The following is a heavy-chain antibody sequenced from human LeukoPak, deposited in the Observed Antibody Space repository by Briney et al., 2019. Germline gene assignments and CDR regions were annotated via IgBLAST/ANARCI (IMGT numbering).Heavy chain of an antibody. CDR3: ARHCPLQNDYGDYVAFDI. J-gene: IGHJ3*02. Sequence: SETLSLTCTVSGGSISSYYWSWIRQPPGKGLEWIGYIYYSGSTNYNPSFKSRVTISVDTSKNQFSLKLSSVTAADTAVYYCARHCPLQNDYGDYVAFDIWGQGTMVTVSS. CDR1: GGSISSYY. CDR2: IYYSGST. V-gene: IGHV4-59*08. D-gene: IGHD4-17*01.